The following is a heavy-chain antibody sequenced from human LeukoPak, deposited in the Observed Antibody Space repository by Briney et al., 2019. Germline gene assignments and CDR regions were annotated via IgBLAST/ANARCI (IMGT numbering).Heavy chain of an antibody. V-gene: IGHV1-18*01. D-gene: IGHD3-22*01. Sequence: ASVKVSCTASGYTFTSYGISWVRQAPGQGLEWMGWISAYNGNTNYAQKLQGRVTMTTDTSTSTAYMELRSLRSDDTAVYYCAREGFYDSSGNDLDYWGQGTLVTVSS. CDR1: GYTFTSYG. J-gene: IGHJ4*02. CDR2: ISAYNGNT. CDR3: AREGFYDSSGNDLDY.